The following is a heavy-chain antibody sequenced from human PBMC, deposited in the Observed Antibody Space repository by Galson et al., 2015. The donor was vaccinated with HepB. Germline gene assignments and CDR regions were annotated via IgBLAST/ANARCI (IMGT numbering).Heavy chain of an antibody. CDR1: GFTFSRYT. CDR3: ARHYFSAWPDTPLDY. V-gene: IGHV3-48*02. D-gene: IGHD6-19*01. J-gene: IGHJ4*02. Sequence: SLRLSCAASGFTFSRYTMNWVRQAPGKGLESVSYISSNGNTIHDADTVKGRFIISRDNAQSSLYLQMNSLRDDDTAVYYCARHYFSAWPDTPLDYWGQGTLVTVSS. CDR2: ISSNGNTI.